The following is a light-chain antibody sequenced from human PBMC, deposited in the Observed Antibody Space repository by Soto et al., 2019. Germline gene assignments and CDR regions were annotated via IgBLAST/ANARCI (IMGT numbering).Light chain of an antibody. Sequence: DVVMTQSPLSLPVTLGQSASISCRASQSLVYSDGNTYLTWFQQRPGQSPRRLIYKVSNRESGVXDXXSGSGSGTDFTLKISGVEAEDVGVYYCLQATHWPRTFGQGTTVEIK. V-gene: IGKV2-30*01. CDR1: QSLVYSDGNTY. CDR3: LQATHWPRT. CDR2: KVS. J-gene: IGKJ1*01.